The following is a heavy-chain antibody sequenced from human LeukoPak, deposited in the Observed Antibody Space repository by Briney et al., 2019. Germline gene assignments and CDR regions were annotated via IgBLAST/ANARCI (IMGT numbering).Heavy chain of an antibody. CDR1: GGSINSYY. Sequence: SETLSLTCTVSGGSINSYYWSWIRQPPGKGLEWIGYIYYTGSTNYNPSLKSRVTISVDTSKSHFSLKLSSVTAADTAVYYCARARPTYQYNYYDSSGYIDYWGQGTLVTVSS. CDR2: IYYTGST. J-gene: IGHJ4*02. D-gene: IGHD3-22*01. V-gene: IGHV4-59*08. CDR3: ARARPTYQYNYYDSSGYIDY.